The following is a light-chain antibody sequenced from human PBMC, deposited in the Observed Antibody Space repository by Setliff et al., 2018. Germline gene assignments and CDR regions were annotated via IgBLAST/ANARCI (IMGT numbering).Light chain of an antibody. CDR1: SSDIGGYNH. Sequence: QSALTQPASVSGSPGQSITISCTGTSSDIGGYNHVSWYKQHPGEAPKLMIYQVSNRPSGVSYRFSGSKSGNMASLTISGLQAEDEADYYCSSYRSSPYVFGTGTKVTVL. CDR2: QVS. J-gene: IGLJ1*01. V-gene: IGLV2-14*01. CDR3: SSYRSSPYV.